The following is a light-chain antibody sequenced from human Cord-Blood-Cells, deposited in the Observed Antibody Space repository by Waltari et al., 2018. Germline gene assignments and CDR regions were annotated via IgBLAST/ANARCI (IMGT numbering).Light chain of an antibody. CDR3: QQYNNWPPGPYT. CDR1: QSVSSI. CDR2: GAS. J-gene: IGKJ2*01. Sequence: EIVMTQSPATLSVSPGERATLSCRASQSVSSILAWYQQKPGQAPRLLIYGASTRATGIPARFSGSGSGTEFTLTISSLQSEDFAVYYCQQYNNWPPGPYTFGQGTKLEIK. V-gene: IGKV3-15*01.